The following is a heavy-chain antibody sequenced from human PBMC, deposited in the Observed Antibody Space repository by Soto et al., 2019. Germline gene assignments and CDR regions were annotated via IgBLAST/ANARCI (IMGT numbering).Heavy chain of an antibody. CDR1: GFTFSDYY. CDR2: SRSSGRTI. D-gene: IGHD3-10*01. V-gene: IGHV3-11*01. Sequence: GGSLRLSCAASGFTFSDYYMSWIRQAPGKGLEWVSYSRSSGRTIYYADSVKGRFTISRDNAKNSLYLQMNSLRAEDTAVDYCAGDSGDFVYAFDIGGQGTMVTVSS. J-gene: IGHJ3*02. CDR3: AGDSGDFVYAFDI.